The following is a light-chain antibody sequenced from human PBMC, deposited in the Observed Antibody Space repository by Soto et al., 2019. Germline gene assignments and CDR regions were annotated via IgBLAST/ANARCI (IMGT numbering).Light chain of an antibody. J-gene: IGLJ1*01. CDR3: SSFRSSTTLPYV. Sequence: QSVLTQPASVSGSPGQSITISCTGTGSDVVGYNYVSWYQHHPGKAPKLMIYEVSNRPSGVSNRFSGSKSGNTASLTISGLQAEDEADYYCSSFRSSTTLPYVFGTGTKGTVL. CDR1: GSDVVGYNY. CDR2: EVS. V-gene: IGLV2-14*01.